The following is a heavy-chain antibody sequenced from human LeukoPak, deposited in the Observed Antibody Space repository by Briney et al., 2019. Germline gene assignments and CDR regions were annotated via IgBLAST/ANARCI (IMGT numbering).Heavy chain of an antibody. V-gene: IGHV3-7*01. D-gene: IGHD3-22*01. CDR2: IKEDGSEK. CDR3: ARDLYHYDSSGYYFSDLGIDY. CDR1: GFTFSRYW. J-gene: IGHJ4*02. Sequence: PGGSLRLSCAASGFTFSRYWMTWVRQAPGTGLELVANIKEDGSEKYYVDSVKGRFTISRDNAKNSLYLQMNSLRAEDTAVYYCARDLYHYDSSGYYFSDLGIDYWGQGTLVTVSS.